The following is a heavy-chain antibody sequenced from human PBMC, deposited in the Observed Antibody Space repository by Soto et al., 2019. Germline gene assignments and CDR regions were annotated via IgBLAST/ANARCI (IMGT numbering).Heavy chain of an antibody. J-gene: IGHJ6*02. CDR2: IYPGDSDT. CDR1: GYSFTSYW. Sequence: PGESLKISCKGSGYSFTSYWIGWVRQMPGKGLEWMGIIYPGDSDTRYSPSFQGQVTISADKSISTAYLQWSSLKASDTAMYYCARHRREYCSGGSCYSKPVYYYYGMDVWGQGTTVTVSS. V-gene: IGHV5-51*01. D-gene: IGHD2-15*01. CDR3: ARHRREYCSGGSCYSKPVYYYYGMDV.